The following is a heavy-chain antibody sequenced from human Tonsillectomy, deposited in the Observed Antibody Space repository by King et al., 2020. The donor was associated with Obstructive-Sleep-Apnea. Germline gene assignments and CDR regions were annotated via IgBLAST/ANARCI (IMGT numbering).Heavy chain of an antibody. V-gene: IGHV2-26*01. CDR3: ARILGIAVASYFDY. J-gene: IGHJ4*02. D-gene: IGHD6-19*01. CDR2: IFSNGEK. Sequence: TLKESGPVLVKPTETLTLTCTVSGFSLSNARVAVSWIRQPPGKALEWLAHIFSNGEKSYNTSLKTRLAVSQDTSKSQVVLTLTHVDPVDTATYYCARILGIAVASYFDYWGQGNPVTVSS. CDR1: GFSLSNARVA.